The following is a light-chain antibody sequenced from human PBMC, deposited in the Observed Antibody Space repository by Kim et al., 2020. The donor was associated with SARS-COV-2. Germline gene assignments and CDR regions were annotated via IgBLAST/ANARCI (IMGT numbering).Light chain of an antibody. J-gene: IGKJ3*01. V-gene: IGKV3-20*01. CDR3: QQYGNSPPT. CDR2: GAS. Sequence: EIVLTQSPGTLSLSPGERATLSCRASQSVSSIYLAWYQQKPGQAPRLLIYGASSRATGIPDRFSGSGSGTDFTLTISRLEPEDFAVYYCQQYGNSPPTFGPGTKVDIK. CDR1: QSVSSIY.